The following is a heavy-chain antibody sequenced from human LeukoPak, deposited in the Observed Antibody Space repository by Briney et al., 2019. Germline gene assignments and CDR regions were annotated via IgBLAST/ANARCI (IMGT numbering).Heavy chain of an antibody. D-gene: IGHD6-19*01. CDR3: AKGIFSSGWSYFDY. Sequence: GGSLRLSCAASGFTFSNSAMSWVRQAPGKGLEWVSTLSGSGITTYYADSVKGRFTISRDNSKNTLYLQMNSLRAEDTAVYYCAKGIFSSGWSYFDYWGHGTLVTVSS. CDR2: LSGSGITT. V-gene: IGHV3-23*01. CDR1: GFTFSNSA. J-gene: IGHJ4*01.